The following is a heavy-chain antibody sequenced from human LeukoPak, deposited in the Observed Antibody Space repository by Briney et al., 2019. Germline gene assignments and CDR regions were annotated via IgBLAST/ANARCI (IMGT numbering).Heavy chain of an antibody. J-gene: IGHJ4*02. CDR2: IIPIFGTA. V-gene: IGHV1-69*06. D-gene: IGHD6-19*01. CDR3: ARVRIAVTALFDY. CDR1: GGTFSSYA. Sequence: SVKVSCKASGGTFSSYAISWVRQAPGQGLEWMGGIIPIFGTANYAQKFQGRVTVTADKSTSTAFMELNSLRSEDTAVYFCARVRIAVTALFDYWGQGTLVTVSS.